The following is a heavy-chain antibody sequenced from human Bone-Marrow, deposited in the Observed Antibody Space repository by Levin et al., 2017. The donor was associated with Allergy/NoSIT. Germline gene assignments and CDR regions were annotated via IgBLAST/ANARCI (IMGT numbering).Heavy chain of an antibody. D-gene: IGHD6-19*01. J-gene: IGHJ4*02. CDR1: GFTFNSYA. CDR2: TSYDANDK. CDR3: AKDRVAVSSGFLDY. Sequence: GGSLRLSCAASGFTFNSYAMHWVRQAPGKGLEWVAVTSYDANDKYYGDSVKGRFTVSRDNSKNTLYVQMNSLRAEDTAVYYCAKDRVAVSSGFLDYWGQGTLVTVSS. V-gene: IGHV3-30*18.